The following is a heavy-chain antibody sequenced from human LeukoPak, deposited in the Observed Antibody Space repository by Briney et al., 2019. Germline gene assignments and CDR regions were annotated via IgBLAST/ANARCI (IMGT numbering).Heavy chain of an antibody. V-gene: IGHV3-21*06. CDR1: GFTFNSYI. D-gene: IGHD2-21*02. CDR2: MSSDGRDI. J-gene: IGHJ4*02. CDR3: ARVNTAVPRH. Sequence: GSLRLSCAASGFTFNSYIMSWVRQSPEKGLQWISSMSSDGRDIYYADFVKGRFTISRDNARNTLYLNLSDLTVEDSGLYYCARVNTAVPRHWGQGTLVTVSS.